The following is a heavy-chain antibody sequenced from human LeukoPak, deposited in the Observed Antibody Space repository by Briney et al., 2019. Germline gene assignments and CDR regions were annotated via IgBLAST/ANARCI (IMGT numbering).Heavy chain of an antibody. D-gene: IGHD4-17*01. V-gene: IGHV3-48*03. J-gene: IGHJ4*02. CDR1: GFTFNIFW. CDR2: ISSSGSTI. Sequence: GGSLRLSCAASGFTFNIFWMSWVRQAPGKGLEWVSYISSSGSTIYYADSVKGRFTISRDNAKNSLYLQMNSLRAEDTAVYYCARDVDYGLAQTSFDYWGQGTLVTVSS. CDR3: ARDVDYGLAQTSFDY.